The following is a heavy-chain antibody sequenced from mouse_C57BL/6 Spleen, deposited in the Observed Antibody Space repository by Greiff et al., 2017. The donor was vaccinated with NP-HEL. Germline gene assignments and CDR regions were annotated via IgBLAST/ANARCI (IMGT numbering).Heavy chain of an antibody. CDR1: GYTFTSYW. CDR3: ARGIPYYYAMDY. CDR2: IHPNSGST. Sequence: QVQLQQSGAELVKPGASVKLSCKASGYTFTSYWMHWVKQRPGQGLEWIGMIHPNSGSTNYNEKFKSKATLTVDKSSSTAYMQLSLLTSEDSAVYYCARGIPYYYAMDYWGQGTSVTVSS. V-gene: IGHV1-64*01. J-gene: IGHJ4*01.